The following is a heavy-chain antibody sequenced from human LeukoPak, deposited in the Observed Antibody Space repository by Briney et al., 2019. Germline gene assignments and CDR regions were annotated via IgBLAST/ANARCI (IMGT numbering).Heavy chain of an antibody. D-gene: IGHD5-12*01. Sequence: PGGSLRLSCEASGFTFSAYAMTWARQAPGKGLEWVSRISGSGGSIYYADSVKGRFTISRDKSKNTLYLQMNSLRAEDTAVYYCAKGSGYDPLDYWGQGTLVTVSS. CDR1: GFTFSAYA. CDR3: AKGSGYDPLDY. J-gene: IGHJ4*02. CDR2: ISGSGGSI. V-gene: IGHV3-23*01.